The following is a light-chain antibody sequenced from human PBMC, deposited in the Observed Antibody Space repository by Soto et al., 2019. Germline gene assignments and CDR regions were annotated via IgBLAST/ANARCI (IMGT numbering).Light chain of an antibody. CDR3: SSYTSSTTRV. J-gene: IGLJ3*02. V-gene: IGLV2-14*01. CDR2: EVT. Sequence: QSALTQPASVSGSPGQSITISCTGTSSDVGGYNYVFWYQQHPGKAPKVMIYEVTNRPSGVSNRFSGSKSGNTASLTISGLQAEDEADYYCSSYTSSTTRVFGGGTKLTVL. CDR1: SSDVGGYNY.